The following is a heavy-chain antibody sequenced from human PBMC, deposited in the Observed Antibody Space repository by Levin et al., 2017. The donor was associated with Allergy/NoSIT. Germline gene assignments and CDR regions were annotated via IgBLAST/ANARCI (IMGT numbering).Heavy chain of an antibody. J-gene: IGHJ5*02. D-gene: IGHD2-15*01. CDR2: IYYTGSA. CDR3: ARGFGGSCYSGKCCFDP. V-gene: IGHV4-31*03. Sequence: NASETLSLTCNVSGGSIITTDYFWSWMRQYPGQGLEWIGYIYYTGSAYYNPSLKSRVTISIDTSKNQFSLKLSSVTAADTAVYYCARGFGGSCYSGKCCFDPWGQGTLVTVSS. CDR1: GGSIITTDYF.